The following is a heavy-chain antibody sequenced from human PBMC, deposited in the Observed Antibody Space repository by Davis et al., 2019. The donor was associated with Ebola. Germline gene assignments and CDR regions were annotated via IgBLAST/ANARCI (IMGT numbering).Heavy chain of an antibody. CDR1: GYTFTSYG. D-gene: IGHD3-22*01. CDR2: INPNSGGT. CDR3: ARVPGKYYYDSSGYLHFDY. J-gene: IGHJ4*02. Sequence: ASVKVSCKASGYTFTSYGISWVRQAPGQGLEWMGWINPNSGGTNYAQKFQGRVTMTRDTSISTAYMELSRLRSDDTAVYYCARVPGKYYYDSSGYLHFDYWGQGTLVTVSS. V-gene: IGHV1-2*02.